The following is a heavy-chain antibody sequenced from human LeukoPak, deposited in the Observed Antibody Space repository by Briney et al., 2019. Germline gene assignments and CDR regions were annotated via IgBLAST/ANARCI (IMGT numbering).Heavy chain of an antibody. CDR3: ARAGFWSNYYQLYDY. CDR1: GYSISSGYY. D-gene: IGHD3-3*01. Sequence: SETLSLTCTVSGYSISSGYYWGWIRQPPGKGLEWIGIIYHGGTTYYNPSLKSRVTISVDTSNNQFSLRLSSVTAADTAVYYCARAGFWSNYYQLYDYWGQGTLVTVSS. V-gene: IGHV4-38-2*02. CDR2: IYHGGTT. J-gene: IGHJ4*02.